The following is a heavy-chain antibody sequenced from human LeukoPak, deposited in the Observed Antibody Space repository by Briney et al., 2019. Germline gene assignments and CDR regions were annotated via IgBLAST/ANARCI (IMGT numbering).Heavy chain of an antibody. D-gene: IGHD6-19*01. Sequence: PGGSLRLSCAASGFTFSSYWMSWVRQAPGKGLEWVANIKKDGTEKKYVDSVKGRFTISRDNAKNSLYLQMKSLRAEDTAVYYCAREGGSGWYSGWFDPWGQGTLVTVSS. J-gene: IGHJ5*02. CDR3: AREGGSGWYSGWFDP. V-gene: IGHV3-7*01. CDR2: IKKDGTEK. CDR1: GFTFSSYW.